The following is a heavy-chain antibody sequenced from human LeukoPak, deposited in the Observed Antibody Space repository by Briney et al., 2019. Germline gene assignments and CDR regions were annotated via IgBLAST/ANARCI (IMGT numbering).Heavy chain of an antibody. D-gene: IGHD5-24*01. J-gene: IGHJ4*02. CDR2: ISYDGSNK. CDR3: ARVFVEMATMGCFDY. V-gene: IGHV3-30*04. CDR1: GFTFSSYA. Sequence: PGGSLRLSCAASGFTFSSYAMHWVRQAPGKGLEWVAVISYDGSNKYYADSVKGRFTISRDNSKNTLYLQMNSLRAEDTAVYYCARVFVEMATMGCFDYWGQGTLVTVSS.